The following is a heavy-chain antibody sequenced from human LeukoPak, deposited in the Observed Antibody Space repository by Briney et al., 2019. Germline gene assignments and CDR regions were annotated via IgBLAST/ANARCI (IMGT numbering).Heavy chain of an antibody. J-gene: IGHJ4*02. CDR3: ARDRAYSDYNGTTYYFDY. Sequence: SETLSLTCTVCDGSICSYYWSWIRQPAGKGLEWIGRMYTSGSTNYNPSLKSRVTMSVDTSKNQFSLKLSSVTAADTAVYYCARDRAYSDYNGTTYYFDYWGQGTLVTVSS. V-gene: IGHV4-4*07. CDR1: DGSICSYY. CDR2: MYTSGST. D-gene: IGHD3-10*01.